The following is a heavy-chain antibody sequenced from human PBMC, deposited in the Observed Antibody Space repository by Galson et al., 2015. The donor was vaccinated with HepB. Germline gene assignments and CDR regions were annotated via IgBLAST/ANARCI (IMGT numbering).Heavy chain of an antibody. CDR2: VSTSGDST. Sequence: SLRLSCAASGFTFDNYAMNWVRQAPGKGLEWLSTVSTSGDSTHYAESVKGRFTISRDNSKNTLYLQMNSLRVEDTAVYYCAKGRVGDHQIDYWGQGTLVTVSS. D-gene: IGHD2-21*02. V-gene: IGHV3-23*01. CDR1: GFTFDNYA. J-gene: IGHJ4*02. CDR3: AKGRVGDHQIDY.